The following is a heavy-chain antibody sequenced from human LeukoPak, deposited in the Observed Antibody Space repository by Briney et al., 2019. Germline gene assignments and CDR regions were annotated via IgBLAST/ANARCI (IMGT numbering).Heavy chain of an antibody. CDR2: IYHSGST. CDR3: ARMVAGASPFSDAFDI. CDR1: GGSISSGGYS. J-gene: IGHJ3*02. D-gene: IGHD1-26*01. Sequence: PSQTLSLTCAVSGGSISSGGYSWSWIRQPPGKGLEWSGYIYHSGSTYYNPSLKSRVTISIDTSKNQFSLKLSSVTAADTAVYYCARMVAGASPFSDAFDIWGQGTMVTVSS. V-gene: IGHV4-30-2*01.